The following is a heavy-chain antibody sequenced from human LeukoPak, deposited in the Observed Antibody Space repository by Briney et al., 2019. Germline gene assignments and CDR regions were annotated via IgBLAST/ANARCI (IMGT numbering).Heavy chain of an antibody. Sequence: ASVKVSCKASGYTFTSYYMHWVRQAPGQGLEWMRIINPSWGSTSYAQKFQGRVTMTRDTSTSTVYMELSSLRSEDTAVYYCARDLALAPCSGGSCYELDYWGRGTLVTVSS. J-gene: IGHJ4*02. CDR1: GYTFTSYY. CDR3: ARDLALAPCSGGSCYELDY. D-gene: IGHD2-15*01. V-gene: IGHV1-46*01. CDR2: INPSWGST.